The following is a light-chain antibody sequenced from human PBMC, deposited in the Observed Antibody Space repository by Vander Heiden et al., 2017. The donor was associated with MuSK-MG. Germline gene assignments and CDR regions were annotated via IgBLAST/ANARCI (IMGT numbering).Light chain of an antibody. CDR2: AAS. CDR1: QSISSY. CDR3: QQSYSTPS. J-gene: IGKJ3*01. V-gene: IGKV1-39*01. Sequence: DIQMTQSPSSPSASVGDRVTITCRASQSISSYLNWYQQKPGKAPKLLVYAASNLQGGVPSRFSGSGSGTNFTITISSLEREDFATYYCQQSYSTPSFGPGTKVDFK.